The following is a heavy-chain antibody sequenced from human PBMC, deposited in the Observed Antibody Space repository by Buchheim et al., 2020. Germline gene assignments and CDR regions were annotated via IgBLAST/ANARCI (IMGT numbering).Heavy chain of an antibody. CDR1: GFSFSSYW. J-gene: IGHJ4*02. Sequence: GQLVESGGGLVQPGGSLRLSCTASGFSFSSYWMNWVRQAPGRGLVWVSRINRDGSSTNYEDSVKGRFTISRDNAKNTLYLQMNSLRVEDTTVYYCARDESSTATTIRGCDDWGQGTL. V-gene: IGHV3-74*01. D-gene: IGHD4-17*01. CDR2: INRDGSST. CDR3: ARDESSTATTIRGCDD.